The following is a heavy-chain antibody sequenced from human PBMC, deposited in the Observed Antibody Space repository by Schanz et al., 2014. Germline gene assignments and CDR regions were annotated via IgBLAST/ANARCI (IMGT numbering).Heavy chain of an antibody. CDR3: AREDGTSNTRCFDY. J-gene: IGHJ4*02. Sequence: QVQLVESGGGVVQPGGSLRLSCVASGFTFSSYRMHWVRQAPGKGLEWVALIRYDGITKYHLDSVKGRFTISRDESKNTLYLQMNSLRAEDTAVYYCAREDGTSNTRCFDYWGQGALVTVSS. D-gene: IGHD2-2*01. CDR2: IRYDGITK. V-gene: IGHV3-30*02. CDR1: GFTFSSYR.